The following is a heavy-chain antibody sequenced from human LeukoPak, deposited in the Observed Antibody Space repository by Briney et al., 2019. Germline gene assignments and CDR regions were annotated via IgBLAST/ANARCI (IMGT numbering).Heavy chain of an antibody. V-gene: IGHV3-21*01. Sequence: GGSLRLSCAASGFTFSSYSMDWARQAPGKGLEWVSSISSSSSYIYYADSVKGRFTISRDNAKNSLYLQMNSLGAEDTAVYYCARYCSGGSCYSNYYYGMDVWGQGTTVTVSS. CDR2: ISSSSSYI. CDR1: GFTFSSYS. D-gene: IGHD2-15*01. CDR3: ARYCSGGSCYSNYYYGMDV. J-gene: IGHJ6*02.